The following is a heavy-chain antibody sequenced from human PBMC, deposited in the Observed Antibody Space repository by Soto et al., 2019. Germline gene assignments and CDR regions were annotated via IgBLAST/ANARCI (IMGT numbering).Heavy chain of an antibody. CDR3: ASVNGYWFDP. CDR2: ISAYNGNT. J-gene: IGHJ5*02. D-gene: IGHD2-8*01. Sequence: QVQLVQSGAEVKKPGASVKVSCKASGYTFTSYGISWVRQAPGQGLAWMGWISAYNGNTNYAQKLPGRVTMTTDTSPSLAYMDVRSMRSDDPAGYYCASVNGYWFDPWGQGTLVTVSS. V-gene: IGHV1-18*01. CDR1: GYTFTSYG.